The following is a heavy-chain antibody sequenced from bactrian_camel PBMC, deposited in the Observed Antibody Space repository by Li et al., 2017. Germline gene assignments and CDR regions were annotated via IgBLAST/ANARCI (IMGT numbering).Heavy chain of an antibody. Sequence: HVQLVESGGGSVQAGGSLRLSCVLSGWTYGSYCFGWFRQAPGQEREGVAIITEGRNIRYADSAKGRFTISRDKAKNTLYLQMNSLKSEDTAMYYCATTRRRCGLGASDFDHWGQGTQVTVS. CDR1: GWTYGSYC. CDR3: ATTRRRCGLGASDFDH. D-gene: IGHD5*01. CDR2: ITEGRNI. J-gene: IGHJ6*01. V-gene: IGHV3S55*01.